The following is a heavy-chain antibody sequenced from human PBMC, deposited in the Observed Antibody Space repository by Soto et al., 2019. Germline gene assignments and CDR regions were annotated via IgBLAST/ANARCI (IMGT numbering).Heavy chain of an antibody. Sequence: GGSLRLSCAASRFIFSNHWMHWVRQAPGKGLVWVSSINSDGTTTNYADSVKGRFSISRDNAKNTVYLHINSLRAEDTAVYYCGRLVYSSSWYVDHWGQGTLVTVSS. V-gene: IGHV3-74*01. CDR1: RFIFSNHW. D-gene: IGHD6-13*01. CDR2: INSDGTTT. CDR3: GRLVYSSSWYVDH. J-gene: IGHJ4*02.